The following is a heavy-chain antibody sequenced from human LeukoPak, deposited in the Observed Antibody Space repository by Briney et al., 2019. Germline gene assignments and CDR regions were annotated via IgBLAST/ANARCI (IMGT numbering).Heavy chain of an antibody. J-gene: IGHJ4*02. CDR2: ISSSGSTI. Sequence: PGGSLRLSCAASGFTFSSYEMNWVRQAPGKGLEWVSYISSSGSTIYYADSVKGRFTISRDNAKNSLYLQMNSLRAEDTAVYYCARVISGYRYGKFDYWGQGTLVTVSS. CDR1: GFTFSSYE. CDR3: ARVISGYRYGKFDY. D-gene: IGHD5-18*01. V-gene: IGHV3-48*03.